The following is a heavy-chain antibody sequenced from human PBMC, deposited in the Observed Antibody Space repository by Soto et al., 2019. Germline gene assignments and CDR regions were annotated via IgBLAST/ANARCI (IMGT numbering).Heavy chain of an antibody. CDR2: IYPGDSDT. D-gene: IGHD3-9*01. V-gene: IGHV5-51*01. CDR1: GYSFTSYW. J-gene: IGHJ4*02. Sequence: GESLKISCNGSGYSFTSYWIGWVRQMPGKGLEWMGIIYPGDSDTRYSPSFQGQVTISADKSISTAYLQWSSLKASDTAMYYCARQGYDILTGSIYYFDYWGQGTLVTVSS. CDR3: ARQGYDILTGSIYYFDY.